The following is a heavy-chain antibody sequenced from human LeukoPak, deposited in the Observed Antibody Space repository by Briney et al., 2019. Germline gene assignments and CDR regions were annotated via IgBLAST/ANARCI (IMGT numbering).Heavy chain of an antibody. V-gene: IGHV3-23*01. D-gene: IGHD1-26*01. CDR3: ARDSPVATW. CDR2: ITPSGDGT. Sequence: GRSLRLSCAASGFTFSSRGMSWVRQAPGKGLEWVSSITPSGDGTYYAASVKGRFTISRDNSKNTLYLQMDSLRADDTAKYYSARDSPVATWWGQGTLVTVSS. J-gene: IGHJ4*02. CDR1: GFTFSSRG.